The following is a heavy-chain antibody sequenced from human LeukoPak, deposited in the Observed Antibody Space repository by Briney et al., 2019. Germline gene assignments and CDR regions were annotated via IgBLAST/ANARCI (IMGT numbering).Heavy chain of an antibody. V-gene: IGHV4-39*07. CDR2: IYYSGST. D-gene: IGHD1-26*01. CDR3: ARDSGVGATDY. Sequence: PSETLSLTCTVSGGSISSSSYYWGWIRQPPGKGLEWIGSIYYSGSTYYNPSLKSRVTISVDTSKNQFSLKLSSVTAADTAVFYCARDSGVGATDYWGQGTLVTVSS. J-gene: IGHJ4*02. CDR1: GGSISSSSYY.